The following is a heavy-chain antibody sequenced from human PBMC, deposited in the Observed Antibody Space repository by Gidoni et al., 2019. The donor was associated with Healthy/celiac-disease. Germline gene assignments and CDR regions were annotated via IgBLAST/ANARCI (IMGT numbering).Heavy chain of an antibody. Sequence: QVQLQESGPVLVKPSASLSLPFPVSVGSISSYYWSWIRQPPGKGLEWIGYIYYSGSTTYNPSIKSRVNISVDTSKNQFSLKLSAVTAADKAVYYCARLRGYDLGVLDYWGQGTLVTVSS. V-gene: IGHV4-59*01. D-gene: IGHD5-12*01. CDR3: ARLRGYDLGVLDY. CDR2: IYYSGST. CDR1: VGSISSYY. J-gene: IGHJ4*02.